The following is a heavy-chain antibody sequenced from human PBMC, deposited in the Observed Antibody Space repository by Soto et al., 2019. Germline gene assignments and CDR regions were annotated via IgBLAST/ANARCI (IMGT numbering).Heavy chain of an antibody. J-gene: IGHJ4*02. CDR2: IIPIFGTA. CDR1: GGTFSSYA. Sequence: SVKVSCKASGGTFSSYAISWVRQAPGQGLEWMGGIIPIFGTANYAQKFQGRVTITADKSTSTAYMELSSLRSEDTAVYYCARGPHDSSGYYRFDYWGQGTLVTVSS. D-gene: IGHD3-22*01. V-gene: IGHV1-69*06. CDR3: ARGPHDSSGYYRFDY.